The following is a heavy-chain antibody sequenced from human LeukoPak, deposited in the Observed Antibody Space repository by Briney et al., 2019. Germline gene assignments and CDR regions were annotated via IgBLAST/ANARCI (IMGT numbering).Heavy chain of an antibody. Sequence: GGSLRLSCAASGFSFSSYAMSWVRQAPGKGLEWVSAISSRSDGTWNVDSVRGRFTISRDNSKSTLYLQMNSLRAEDTALYYCVRDRRFPDDVFDVWGQGTMVTFSS. D-gene: IGHD2-21*01. CDR2: ISSRSDGT. CDR1: GFSFSSYA. CDR3: VRDRRFPDDVFDV. V-gene: IGHV3-23*01. J-gene: IGHJ3*01.